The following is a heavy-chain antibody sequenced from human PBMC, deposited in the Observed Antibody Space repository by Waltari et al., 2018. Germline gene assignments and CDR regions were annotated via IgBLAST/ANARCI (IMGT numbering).Heavy chain of an antibody. CDR1: GFTFSADA. Sequence: EVQLLESGGGLVQPGGSLRLSCAASGFTFSADAMSWVRQVQGKGLEWVSSISGSSAHIYYTDSVRGRFTISRDSSKNTLYLQMNNVRAEDTAVYYCAKFIGSQWDWGQGTLVTVSS. CDR2: ISGSSAHI. CDR3: AKFIGSQWD. J-gene: IGHJ4*02. V-gene: IGHV3-23*01. D-gene: IGHD3-10*01.